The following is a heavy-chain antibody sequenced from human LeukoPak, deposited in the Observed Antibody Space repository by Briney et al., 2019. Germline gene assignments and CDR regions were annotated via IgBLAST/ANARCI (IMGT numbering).Heavy chain of an antibody. CDR3: ATQFFIAAAGTGY. CDR2: ISSSGTTT. CDR1: GFSFSVYE. V-gene: IGHV3-48*03. Sequence: PGGSLRLSCAASGFSFSVYEMHWVRQAPGKGLEWISDISSSGTTTYYADSVKGRFTISRDNAKNSLYLQMNSLRAEDTAVYYCATQFFIAAAGTGYWGQGTLVTVSS. D-gene: IGHD6-13*01. J-gene: IGHJ4*02.